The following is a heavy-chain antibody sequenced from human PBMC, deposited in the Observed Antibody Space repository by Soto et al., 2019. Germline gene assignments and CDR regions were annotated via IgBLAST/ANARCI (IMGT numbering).Heavy chain of an antibody. Sequence: EVQLLESGGGLVQPGGSLRLSCAASGFTFSSYAMTWVRQAPGKGLEWVSIISGSGGTTYYADSVKGRFTISRDNSKNTLYLQRNSPRADDTAVYYCAKEDNDYDSSGYYLEYFHHWGQGTLVTVSS. J-gene: IGHJ1*01. D-gene: IGHD3-22*01. CDR1: GFTFSSYA. V-gene: IGHV3-23*01. CDR3: AKEDNDYDSSGYYLEYFHH. CDR2: ISGSGGTT.